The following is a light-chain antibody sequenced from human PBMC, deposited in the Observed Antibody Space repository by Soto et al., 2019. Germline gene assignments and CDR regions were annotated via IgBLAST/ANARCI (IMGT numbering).Light chain of an antibody. CDR1: QSVSSN. Sequence: EIVMTQSPATLSVSPGERATLSCRASQSVSSNFAWYQQKPGQAPRLLIYGASTRATGIPARFSGSRSGTEFTLTISSVQADDFSGYYCQQYNNWPPYTFGQGTKLEIK. CDR3: QQYNNWPPYT. J-gene: IGKJ2*01. V-gene: IGKV3-15*01. CDR2: GAS.